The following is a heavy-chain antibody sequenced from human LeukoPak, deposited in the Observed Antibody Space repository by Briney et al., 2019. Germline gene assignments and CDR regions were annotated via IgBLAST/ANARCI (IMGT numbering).Heavy chain of an antibody. J-gene: IGHJ5*02. V-gene: IGHV1-2*02. CDR3: ATSSSVTHTRDP. Sequence: ASVKVSCKASGYTFTSYGINWVRQAPGQGLEWMGWINPHSGATNYAQRFQGRVSMDASFDTAYMELSRLTSDDTAVYYCATSSSVTHTRDPWGQGTLVTVSS. CDR2: INPHSGAT. D-gene: IGHD5/OR15-5a*01. CDR1: GYTFTSYG.